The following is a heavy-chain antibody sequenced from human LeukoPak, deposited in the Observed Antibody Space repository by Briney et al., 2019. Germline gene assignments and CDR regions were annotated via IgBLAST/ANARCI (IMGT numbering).Heavy chain of an antibody. CDR3: AKSSGIAAAGTVYYYYYGMDV. CDR1: GFTFSSYG. CDR2: IFLDGSIQ. V-gene: IGHV3-30*18. D-gene: IGHD6-13*01. J-gene: IGHJ6*02. Sequence: PGRSLRLSCAASGFTFSSYGMHWVRQAPGKGLEWVAVIFLDGSIQYTADSVKGRFTISRDNSKNTLYLQMNSLRAEDTAVYYCAKSSGIAAAGTVYYYYYGMDVWGRGTTVTVSS.